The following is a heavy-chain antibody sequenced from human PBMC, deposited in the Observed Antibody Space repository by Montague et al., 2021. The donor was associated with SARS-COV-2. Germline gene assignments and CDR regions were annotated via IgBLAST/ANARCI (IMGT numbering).Heavy chain of an antibody. CDR3: ARAGGRYCSGGSCYFGY. CDR1: GFTVSSNY. D-gene: IGHD2-15*01. CDR2: IYSGGST. J-gene: IGHJ4*02. V-gene: IGHV3-53*01. Sequence: SLRLSCAASGFTVSSNYMSWVRQAPGKGLEWVSVIYSGGSTYYADPVKGRFTISRDNSKNTLYLQMNSLRAEDTAVYYCARAGGRYCSGGSCYFGYWGQGTLVTVSS.